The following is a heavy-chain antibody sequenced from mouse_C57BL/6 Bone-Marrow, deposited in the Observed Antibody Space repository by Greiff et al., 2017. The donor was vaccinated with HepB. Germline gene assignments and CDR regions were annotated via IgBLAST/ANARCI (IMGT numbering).Heavy chain of an antibody. V-gene: IGHV14-4*01. Sequence: EVQLQQTGAELVRPGASVKLSCTASGFNIKDDYMHWVKQRPEQGLEWIGWIDPANGDTEYASKFQGKATITADTSSNTAYLQLSSLTSEDTAVYYGTRRIVTTVVRESYFDYWGQGTTLTVSS. CDR3: TRRIVTTVVRESYFDY. CDR1: GFNIKDDY. CDR2: IDPANGDT. J-gene: IGHJ2*01. D-gene: IGHD1-1*01.